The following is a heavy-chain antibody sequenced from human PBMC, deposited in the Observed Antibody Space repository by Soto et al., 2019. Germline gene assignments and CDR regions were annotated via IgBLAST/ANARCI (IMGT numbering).Heavy chain of an antibody. CDR1: GFTIGASA. J-gene: IGHJ4*02. Sequence: PGESLKISCAASGFTIGASALQWVLQASGKGLEWLGRIGSKGETYATAYAASVKGRFTISRDDSKNTAYLQMNSLESEDTAVYYCSRDDSDWFFNWGRGTLVTVSS. D-gene: IGHD3-9*01. CDR2: IGSKGETYAT. V-gene: IGHV3-73*01. CDR3: SRDDSDWFFN.